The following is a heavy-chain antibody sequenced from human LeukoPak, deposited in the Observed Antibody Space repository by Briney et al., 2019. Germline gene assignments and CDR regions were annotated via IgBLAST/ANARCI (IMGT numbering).Heavy chain of an antibody. V-gene: IGHV4-4*02. Sequence: SETLSLTCAVSGDSISSTNWWTWVRQPPGKGLEWIGEIYHSGSTNYNPSLKSRVTISVDKSKNQFSLKLSSVTAADTAVYYCASSYYDFWSGYHDAFDIWGQGTMVTVSS. CDR2: IYHSGST. CDR3: ASSYYDFWSGYHDAFDI. J-gene: IGHJ3*02. CDR1: GDSISSTNW. D-gene: IGHD3-3*01.